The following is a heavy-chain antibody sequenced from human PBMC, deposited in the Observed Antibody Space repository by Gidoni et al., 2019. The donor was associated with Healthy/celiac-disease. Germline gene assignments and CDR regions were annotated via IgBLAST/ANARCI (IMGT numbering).Heavy chain of an antibody. V-gene: IGHV3-48*03. CDR3: ARAGESEVGPYYFDY. CDR2: ISSSGSTI. Sequence: EVQLVESGGGLVQPGVSLRLSCAASGFTFRSYEMNWVRQAPGQGLEWVSYISSSGSTIYYADSVKGRFTISRDNAKNSLYLQMNSLRAEDTAVYYCARAGESEVGPYYFDYWGQGTLVTVSS. CDR1: GFTFRSYE. D-gene: IGHD1-26*01. J-gene: IGHJ4*02.